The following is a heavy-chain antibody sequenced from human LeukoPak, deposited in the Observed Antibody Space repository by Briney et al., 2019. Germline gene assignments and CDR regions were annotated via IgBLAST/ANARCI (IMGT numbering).Heavy chain of an antibody. CDR2: TIPNYGTA. Sequence: GGSVKVSCKASGGTFSSYVISWVRQAPGQGLEWMGGTIPNYGTANYAQKFQGRVTITADESTSTAYMELSSLRSEDTAVYYCARTEEMATITSLDYWGQGTLVTVSS. J-gene: IGHJ4*02. V-gene: IGHV1-69*13. D-gene: IGHD5-24*01. CDR3: ARTEEMATITSLDY. CDR1: GGTFSSYV.